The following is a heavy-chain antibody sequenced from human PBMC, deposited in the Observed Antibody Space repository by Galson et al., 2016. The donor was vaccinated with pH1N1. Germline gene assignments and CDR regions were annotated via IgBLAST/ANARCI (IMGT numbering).Heavy chain of an antibody. J-gene: IGHJ3*02. V-gene: IGHV5-51*01. CDR2: IYLGGSLI. Sequence: QSGAEVKKPGESLKISCKGSGYRFTNSWIGWVRQMPGKGLEWMGIIYLGGSLIRYRPSFQGQVTISADKSINIVYLECTSLKASAHATYYCARQNDYRDYRGDAFDIWGQGTMVTLSS. CDR1: GYRFTNSW. D-gene: IGHD4-17*01. CDR3: ARQNDYRDYRGDAFDI.